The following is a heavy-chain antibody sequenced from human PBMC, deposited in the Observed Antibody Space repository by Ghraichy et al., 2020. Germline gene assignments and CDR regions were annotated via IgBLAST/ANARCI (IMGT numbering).Heavy chain of an antibody. CDR2: IIPIFGTA. Sequence: SVKVSCKASGGTFSSYAISWVRQAPGQGLEWMGGIIPIFGTANYAQKFQGRVTITADESTSTAYMELSSLRSEDTAVYYCARVKPDSSGYAPRGSYFDYWGQGTLVTVSS. V-gene: IGHV1-69*13. J-gene: IGHJ4*02. CDR1: GGTFSSYA. D-gene: IGHD3-22*01. CDR3: ARVKPDSSGYAPRGSYFDY.